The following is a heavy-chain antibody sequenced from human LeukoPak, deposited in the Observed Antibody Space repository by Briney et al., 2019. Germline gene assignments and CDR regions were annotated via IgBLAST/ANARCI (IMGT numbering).Heavy chain of an antibody. Sequence: GASVKVSCKASGYTFTSYYMHWVRQAPGQGLEWMGWINPNSGDANYAQKFQGRVTMTRDTSISTAYMELGRLTSDDTAVYYCARGRYGLLSGYDYWGQGAMVTVSS. V-gene: IGHV1-2*02. J-gene: IGHJ4*02. CDR2: INPNSGDA. CDR1: GYTFTSYY. D-gene: IGHD3-22*01. CDR3: ARGRYGLLSGYDY.